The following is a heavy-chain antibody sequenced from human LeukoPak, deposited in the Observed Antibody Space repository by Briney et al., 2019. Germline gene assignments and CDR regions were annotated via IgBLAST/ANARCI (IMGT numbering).Heavy chain of an antibody. CDR2: ISGYNGNT. CDR1: GYTFNTYA. D-gene: IGHD5-18*01. Sequence: SSVKVSCKASGYTFNTYAISWVRQAPGQGLEWMGWISGYNGNTKYAPMLQGRVTFTTDTSTSTAYLELGRMRSDATAIYYCARVPQSRGYGPGEYLYHYYMDVWGKGTTVTVSS. V-gene: IGHV1-18*01. CDR3: ARVPQSRGYGPGEYLYHYYMDV. J-gene: IGHJ6*03.